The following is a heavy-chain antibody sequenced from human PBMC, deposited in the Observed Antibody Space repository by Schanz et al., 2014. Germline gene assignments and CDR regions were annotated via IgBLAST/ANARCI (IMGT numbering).Heavy chain of an antibody. V-gene: IGHV3-23*04. CDR1: GFTFSSYA. CDR2: ISASGGST. J-gene: IGHJ6*02. CDR3: AKGMGYCSGGTCYDYYYYGLDV. Sequence: VQLVESGGGVVQPGGSLGLSCVVSGFTFSSYAMSWVRQAPGKGLEWDSTISASGGSTYYADSVKGRFTISRDNSENTLYLQMNSLSADDTAVFYCAKGMGYCSGGTCYDYYYYGLDVWGQGTTVTVSS. D-gene: IGHD2-15*01.